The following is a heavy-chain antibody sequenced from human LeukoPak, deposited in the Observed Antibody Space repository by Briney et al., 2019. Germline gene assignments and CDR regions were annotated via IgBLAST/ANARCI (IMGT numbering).Heavy chain of an antibody. V-gene: IGHV3-33*01. CDR1: GFTFSSYG. Sequence: GGSLRLSCAASGFTFSSYGMHWVRQAPGKGLEWVAVIWYDGSNKYYADSVKGRFTISRDNSKNSLYLQMNSLRTEDTAVYYCARDTSFPTFRVVIIPGPLYYGMDVWGQGTTVTVSS. D-gene: IGHD3-3*01. CDR2: IWYDGSNK. CDR3: ARDTSFPTFRVVIIPGPLYYGMDV. J-gene: IGHJ6*02.